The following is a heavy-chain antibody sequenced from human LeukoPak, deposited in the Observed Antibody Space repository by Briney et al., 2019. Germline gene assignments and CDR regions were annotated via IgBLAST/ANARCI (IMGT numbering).Heavy chain of an antibody. D-gene: IGHD5-12*01. J-gene: IGHJ4*02. CDR2: ITSSGASA. V-gene: IGHV3-23*01. CDR1: GFTFSSYA. CDR3: VRDEDLYSPTWYLFED. Sequence: GGSLRLSCAASGFTFSSYAMTWVRQAPGKGLEWVSGITSSGASAYYAASVKGRFTVSSDNSENMLYLQINNLSAEDTGTYYCVRDEDLYSPTWYLFEDWGQGTLVTVSS.